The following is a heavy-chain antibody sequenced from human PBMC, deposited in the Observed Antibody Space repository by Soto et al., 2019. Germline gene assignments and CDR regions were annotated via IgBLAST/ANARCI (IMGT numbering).Heavy chain of an antibody. Sequence: QLQLQESGPGLVKPSETLSLTCTVSGDSVSSSNYYWGWIRQPPGKGLEWIGSVYYSGSTYYNPPLTSRVTMSVDTSKNQFSLKLSSVTAADAAVYYCARHPTFSGWEYYFDYWGQGTPVTVSS. D-gene: IGHD6-19*01. CDR1: GDSVSSSNYY. CDR3: ARHPTFSGWEYYFDY. CDR2: VYYSGST. V-gene: IGHV4-39*01. J-gene: IGHJ4*02.